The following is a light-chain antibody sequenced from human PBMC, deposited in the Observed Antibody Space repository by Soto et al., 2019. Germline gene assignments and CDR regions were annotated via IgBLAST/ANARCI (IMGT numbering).Light chain of an antibody. Sequence: QSVLTQPPSVSGAPGQRVTISCTGSSSNIGAGYDVHWYRQLPGTAPKLLIYGNTNRPSGVPDRFSGSKSGTSASLAITGLQAADEADYYCQSFDSSPRVVFGGGTRLTVL. CDR1: SSNIGAGYD. CDR2: GNT. J-gene: IGLJ2*01. V-gene: IGLV1-40*01. CDR3: QSFDSSPRVV.